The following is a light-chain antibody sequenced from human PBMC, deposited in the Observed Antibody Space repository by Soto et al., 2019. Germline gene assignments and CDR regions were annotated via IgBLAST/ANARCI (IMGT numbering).Light chain of an antibody. CDR1: SSDVGNYKY. Sequence: QSVLTQPASVSGSPGQSITISCTGTSSDVGNYKYVSWYQQHPGKAPKLMIYEVSNRPSGVSNRFSGSKSGNTASLTISGLQAEDETDYYCFSYTSSGTYVFGNGRKVTVL. J-gene: IGLJ1*01. CDR3: FSYTSSGTYV. CDR2: EVS. V-gene: IGLV2-14*01.